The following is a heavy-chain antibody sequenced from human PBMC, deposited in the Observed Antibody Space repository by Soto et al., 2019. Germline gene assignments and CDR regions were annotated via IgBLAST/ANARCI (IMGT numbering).Heavy chain of an antibody. CDR3: ARRRYYDILTGSDGFDI. J-gene: IGHJ3*02. Sequence: PGESLKISCQGSGYSVTNYWIAWVRQMPGKGLERMGVIYPGDSEPTYSPSFQGQVTISADKSISTAYLQWSSLKASDTAIYYCARRRYYDILTGSDGFDIWGQGTMVTVSS. CDR1: GYSVTNYW. CDR2: IYPGDSEP. V-gene: IGHV5-51*01. D-gene: IGHD3-9*01.